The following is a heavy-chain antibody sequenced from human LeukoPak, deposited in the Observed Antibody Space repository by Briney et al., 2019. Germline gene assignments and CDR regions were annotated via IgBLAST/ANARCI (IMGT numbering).Heavy chain of an antibody. CDR3: ARSFLTNWSGYLYGMDV. J-gene: IGHJ6*02. CDR1: SGSISSYY. V-gene: IGHV4-59*01. CDR2: IYYSGST. D-gene: IGHD3-3*01. Sequence: SETLSLTCTVSSGSISSYYWSWIRQPPGKGLEWIGYIYYSGSTNYSPSLKSRVTISVDTSKNQLSLKLSSVTAADTAVYYCARSFLTNWSGYLYGMDVWGQGTTVTVSS.